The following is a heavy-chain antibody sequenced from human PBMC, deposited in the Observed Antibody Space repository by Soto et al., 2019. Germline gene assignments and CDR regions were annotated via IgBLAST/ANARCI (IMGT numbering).Heavy chain of an antibody. D-gene: IGHD3-22*01. CDR3: ARDTGYYYDSSGYYRPFDY. J-gene: IGHJ4*02. V-gene: IGHV1-69*01. CDR2: IIPIFGTA. Sequence: QVQLVQSGAEVKKPGSSVKVSCKASGGTFSSYAISWVRQAPGQGLEWMGGIIPIFGTANYAQKFQGRVTITADEFTSTAYMELSSLRSEDTAVYYCARDTGYYYDSSGYYRPFDYWGQGTLVTVSS. CDR1: GGTFSSYA.